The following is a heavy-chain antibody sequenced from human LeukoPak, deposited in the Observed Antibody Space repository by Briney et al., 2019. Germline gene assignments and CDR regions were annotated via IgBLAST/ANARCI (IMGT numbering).Heavy chain of an antibody. V-gene: IGHV3-30*03. CDR1: GFTFSSCG. D-gene: IGHD3-10*01. J-gene: IGHJ4*02. CDR3: ASILRSSSGYYFDY. CDR2: ISYDGSNK. Sequence: GGSLRLSCAASGFTFSSCGMHWVRQAPGKGLEWVAVISYDGSNKYYADSVRGKFTISRDNSKNTLYLQMNSLRAEDTAVYYCASILRSSSGYYFDYWGQGTLVTVSS.